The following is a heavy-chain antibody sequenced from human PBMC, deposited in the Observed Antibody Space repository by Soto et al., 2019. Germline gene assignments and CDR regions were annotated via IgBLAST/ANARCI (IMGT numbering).Heavy chain of an antibody. CDR1: GGSISSSSYY. CDR2: IYYSGST. J-gene: IGHJ6*02. CDR3: ARHMLVGSGWYSDNYYYGMDV. Sequence: SETLSLTCTVSGGSISSSSYYWGWIRQPPGKGREGIGSIYYSGSTYYNPSLKSRVTISVDTSKNQFSLKLSSVTAADTAVYYCARHMLVGSGWYSDNYYYGMDVWGQGTTVTVSS. V-gene: IGHV4-39*01. D-gene: IGHD6-19*01.